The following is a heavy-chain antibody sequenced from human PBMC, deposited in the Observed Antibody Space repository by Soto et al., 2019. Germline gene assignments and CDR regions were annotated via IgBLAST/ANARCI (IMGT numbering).Heavy chain of an antibody. CDR1: GYTFTSYA. CDR2: INAGNGNT. Sequence: ASLKVSCKASGYTFTSYAMHWVRQAPGQRLEWMGWINAGNGNTKYSQKFQGRVTITRDTSASTAYMELSSLRSEDTAVYYCARDRSPVEQWLSGELPDPYFDYWGQGTLVTVSS. CDR3: ARDRSPVEQWLSGELPDPYFDY. V-gene: IGHV1-3*01. D-gene: IGHD6-19*01. J-gene: IGHJ4*02.